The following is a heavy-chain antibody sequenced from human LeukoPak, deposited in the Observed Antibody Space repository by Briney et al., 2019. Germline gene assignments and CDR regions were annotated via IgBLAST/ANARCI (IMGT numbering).Heavy chain of an antibody. Sequence: SETLSLTCTVSGGSISSYYWSWIRQPPGKGLEWIGYIYYSGSTNYNPSLKSRVTISVDTSKNQFSLKLSSVTAADTAVYYCARDQGYYDILTTYVPISYMDVWGKGTTVTVSS. CDR1: GGSISSYY. D-gene: IGHD3-9*01. CDR3: ARDQGYYDILTTYVPISYMDV. J-gene: IGHJ6*03. V-gene: IGHV4-59*01. CDR2: IYYSGST.